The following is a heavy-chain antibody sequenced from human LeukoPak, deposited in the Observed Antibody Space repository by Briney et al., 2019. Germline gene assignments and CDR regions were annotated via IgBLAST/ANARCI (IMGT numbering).Heavy chain of an antibody. V-gene: IGHV4-39*02. J-gene: IGHJ5*02. D-gene: IGHD3-16*01. CDR3: ARIIIYDNVSP. CDR2: ISYSGST. CDR1: GDSIGTSGYH. Sequence: SETLSLTCTVSGDSIGTSGYHWGWIRQPPGKGLEWIGSISYSGSTYYNPSLKSRVTISVDTSKTHFSLKLISLSAADTAVYYCARIIIYDNVSPWGQGTLVTVSS.